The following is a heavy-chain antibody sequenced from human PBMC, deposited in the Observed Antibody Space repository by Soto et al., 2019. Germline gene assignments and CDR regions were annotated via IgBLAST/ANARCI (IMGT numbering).Heavy chain of an antibody. V-gene: IGHV5-51*04. CDR3: ARRGAGYNYDF. Sequence: ESLKISCGASGYSFHAFWIGWVRQMPGKGLEWMGIIFPADSETRYSPSFQGQVTISADKPTSTAYLEWSSLKASDTAMYYCARRGAGYNYDFWGQGTLVTVSS. J-gene: IGHJ4*02. CDR1: GYSFHAFW. D-gene: IGHD5-12*01. CDR2: IFPADSET.